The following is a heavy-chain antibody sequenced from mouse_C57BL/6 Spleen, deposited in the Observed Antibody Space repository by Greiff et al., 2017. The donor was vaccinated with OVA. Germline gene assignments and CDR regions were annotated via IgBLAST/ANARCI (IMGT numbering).Heavy chain of an antibody. CDR3: TRWNIYYGKDY. D-gene: IGHD2-1*01. J-gene: IGHJ2*01. CDR2: IDPETGGT. Sequence: VQLQQSGAELVRPGASVTLSCKASGYTFSDYEMHWVKQTPVHGLEWIGAIDPETGGTAYNQKFKGKAILTADKSSSTAYMKLRSLTSEDSAVYYCTRWNIYYGKDYWGQGTTLTVSS. V-gene: IGHV1-15*01. CDR1: GYTFSDYE.